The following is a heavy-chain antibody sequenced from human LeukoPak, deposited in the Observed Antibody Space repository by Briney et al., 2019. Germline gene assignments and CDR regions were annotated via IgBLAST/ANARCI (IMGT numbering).Heavy chain of an antibody. D-gene: IGHD6-19*01. J-gene: IGHJ4*02. V-gene: IGHV4-39*07. CDR1: GGSISSSSYY. CDR3: ATYSSGWYLAY. CDR2: IYHSGST. Sequence: SETLSLTCTVSGGSISSSSYYWGWIRQPPGKGLEWIGSIYHSGSTYYNPSLKSRVTISVDTSKNQFSLKLSSVTAADTAVYYCATYSSGWYLAYWGQGTLVTVSS.